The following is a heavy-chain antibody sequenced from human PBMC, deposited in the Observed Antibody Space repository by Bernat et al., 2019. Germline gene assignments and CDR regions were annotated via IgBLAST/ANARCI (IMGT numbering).Heavy chain of an antibody. CDR2: MNPNSGNT. CDR1: GYTLTSYD. CDR3: ARGRNVRRLGWFDP. J-gene: IGHJ5*02. Sequence: QVQLVQSGAEVKKPGASVKVSCRASGYTLTSYDINWVRQATGQGLEWMGWMNPNSGNTGYAQKFQGRVTMTRNTSISTAYMELSSLRSEDTAVYYCARGRNVRRLGWFDPWGQGTLVTVSS. D-gene: IGHD4-17*01. V-gene: IGHV1-8*01.